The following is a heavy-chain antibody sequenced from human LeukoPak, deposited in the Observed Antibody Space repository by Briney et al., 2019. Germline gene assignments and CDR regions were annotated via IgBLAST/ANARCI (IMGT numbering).Heavy chain of an antibody. Sequence: ASVKVSCKASGGTFNSYAISWVRQAPGQGREWMGGITPIFGTANYAQKFQGRVTSTADESTSTAYMELSSLRSEDTAVYYCARLPPSYTIFGVVSDYWGQGTLVTVSS. J-gene: IGHJ4*02. CDR1: GGTFNSYA. D-gene: IGHD3-3*01. V-gene: IGHV1-69*01. CDR2: ITPIFGTA. CDR3: ARLPPSYTIFGVVSDY.